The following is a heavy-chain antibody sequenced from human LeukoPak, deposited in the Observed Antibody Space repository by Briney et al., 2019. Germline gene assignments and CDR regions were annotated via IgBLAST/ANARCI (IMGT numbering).Heavy chain of an antibody. CDR3: AKDAYGYYDFWSGFYFDY. CDR1: RFTFSSYG. D-gene: IGHD3-3*01. Sequence: GGSLRLSCAASRFTFSSYGMNWVRQAPGKGLEWVSSISGSGGSTYYADSVKGRFTISRDNSKNTLYLQMNSLRDEDTAVYYCAKDAYGYYDFWSGFYFDYWGQGTLVTVSS. V-gene: IGHV3-23*01. J-gene: IGHJ4*02. CDR2: ISGSGGST.